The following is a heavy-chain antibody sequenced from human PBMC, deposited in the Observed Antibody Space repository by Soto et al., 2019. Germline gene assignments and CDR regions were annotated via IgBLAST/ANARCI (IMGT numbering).Heavy chain of an antibody. CDR3: VRYGGKNLDY. V-gene: IGHV5-51*01. D-gene: IGHD3-10*02. Sequence: GESLKISCKGSGYTFTSFWIGWVRQMPGKGLEWMGIIHPDDSDTKYSPAFQGQVTISADKSTRTXXXXXXXXXXXXTAMYYCVRYGGKNLDYWGQGTLVTVSS. J-gene: IGHJ4*02. CDR2: IHPDDSDT. CDR1: GYTFTSFW.